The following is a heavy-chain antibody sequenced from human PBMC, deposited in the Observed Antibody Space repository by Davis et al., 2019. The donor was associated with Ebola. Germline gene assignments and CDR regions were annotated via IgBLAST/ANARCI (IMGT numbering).Heavy chain of an antibody. V-gene: IGHV3-66*01. CDR2: IYSGGST. J-gene: IGHJ4*02. CDR3: ARATAHYYYDSSYYFDY. Sequence: GESLKISCAASGFTFSSYAMSWVRQAPGKGLEWVSVIYSGGSTYYADSVKGRFTISRDNSKNTLYLQMNSLRAEDTAVYYCARATAHYYYDSSYYFDYWGQGTLVTVSS. CDR1: GFTFSSYA. D-gene: IGHD3-22*01.